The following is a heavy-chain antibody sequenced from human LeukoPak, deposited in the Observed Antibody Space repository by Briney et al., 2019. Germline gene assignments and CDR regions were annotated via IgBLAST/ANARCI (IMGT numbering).Heavy chain of an antibody. D-gene: IGHD3-3*01. V-gene: IGHV3-23*01. CDR1: GFTFSSYA. CDR2: ISNSGGRT. Sequence: GGSLRLSCAASGFTFSSYAMSWVRQAPGKGLEWVSSISNSGGRTFYTDSVKGRFTISRDNSKITLYLQMNSLRAEDTAVYYCARVGYDFWSGYYLDYWGQGTLVTVSS. CDR3: ARVGYDFWSGYYLDY. J-gene: IGHJ4*02.